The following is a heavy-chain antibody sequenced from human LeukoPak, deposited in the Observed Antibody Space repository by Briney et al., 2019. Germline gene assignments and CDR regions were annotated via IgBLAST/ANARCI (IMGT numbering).Heavy chain of an antibody. D-gene: IGHD4/OR15-4a*01. CDR3: VRGSSANYDT. CDR2: ITRSGDNT. V-gene: IGHV3-23*01. Sequence: PGGSLRLSCAASGFTFSSYAMCWVRQAPGKGLQWVSSITRSGDNTYYADSVKGRFTISRDNTKNTLHLQVNSLRAEDTAVYYCVRGSSANYDTWGQGTLVTVSS. J-gene: IGHJ5*02. CDR1: GFTFSSYA.